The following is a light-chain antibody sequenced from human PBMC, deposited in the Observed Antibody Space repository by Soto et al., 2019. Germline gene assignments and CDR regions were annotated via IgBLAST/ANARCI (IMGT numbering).Light chain of an antibody. V-gene: IGKV3-11*01. J-gene: IGKJ4*01. CDR3: QQRRDWPLT. CDR2: DAS. CDR1: QSLNSY. Sequence: EIVLTQSPATLSLSPGERATLSCRASQSLNSYLAWFQQKPGQAPRLLIYDASNRATGIPARFSGSWSGTDFTLTISSLEPADFAVYYCQQRRDWPLTFGGGTKVEI.